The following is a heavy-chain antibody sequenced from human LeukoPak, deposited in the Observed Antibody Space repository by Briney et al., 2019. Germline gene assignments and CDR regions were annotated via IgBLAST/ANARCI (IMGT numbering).Heavy chain of an antibody. J-gene: IGHJ4*02. V-gene: IGHV4-30-2*01. CDR3: ARRARIAAPFGY. CDR1: GGSISSGGYY. D-gene: IGHD6-6*01. Sequence: PSETLSLTCTVSGGSISSGGYYWSWIRQPPGKGLEWIGYIYHSGSTYYNPSLKSRVTISVDRSKNQFSLKLSSVTAADTAVYYCARRARIAAPFGYWGQGTLVTVSS. CDR2: IYHSGST.